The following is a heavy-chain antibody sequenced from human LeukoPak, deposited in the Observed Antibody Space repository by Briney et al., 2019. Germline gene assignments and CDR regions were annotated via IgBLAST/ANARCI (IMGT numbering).Heavy chain of an antibody. Sequence: VKVSCKASGYTFTSYDINWVRQATGQGLEWMGWMNPNSGNTGYAQKFQGRVTMTRNTSISTAYMELSSLRSEDTAVYYCARGVGGGYYFYYYYYYGMDVWGQGTTVTVSS. CDR2: MNPNSGNT. J-gene: IGHJ6*02. CDR3: ARGVGGGYYFYYYYYYGMDV. CDR1: GYTFTSYD. V-gene: IGHV1-8*01. D-gene: IGHD3-3*01.